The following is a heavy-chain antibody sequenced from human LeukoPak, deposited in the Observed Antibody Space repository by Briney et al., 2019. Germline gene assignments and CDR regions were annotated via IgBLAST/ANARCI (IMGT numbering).Heavy chain of an antibody. CDR1: GFTFSSYA. D-gene: IGHD2/OR15-2a*01. J-gene: IGHJ4*02. V-gene: IGHV3-23*01. CDR3: AKAQGTTYYFDY. CDR2: ISGSGGIT. Sequence: PGGSLRLSCAASGFTFSSYAMRWVRQAPGKGLEWVSTISGSGGITDYADSVKGRLTISRDNSKNTLYLQVNSLRGEDTAVYYCAKAQGTTYYFDYWGQGTLVTVSS.